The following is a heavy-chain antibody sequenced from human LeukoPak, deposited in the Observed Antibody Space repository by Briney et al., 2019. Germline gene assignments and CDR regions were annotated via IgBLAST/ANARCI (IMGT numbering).Heavy chain of an antibody. CDR3: ASGYFSAWSDWFDP. V-gene: IGHV4-59*01. CDR1: GGSMSSYY. D-gene: IGHD6-19*01. J-gene: IGHJ5*02. Sequence: SETLSLTCSVSGGSMSSYYWSWIRQPPGKGLEWIGCIHYSGNTNYNPSLKSRVTISVDTSKNHFSLRLTSVTAADTAVYYCASGYFSAWSDWFDPWGQGTLVTVSS. CDR2: IHYSGNT.